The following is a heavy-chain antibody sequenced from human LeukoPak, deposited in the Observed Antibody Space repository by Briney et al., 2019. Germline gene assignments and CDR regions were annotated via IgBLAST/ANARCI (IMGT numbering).Heavy chain of an antibody. CDR3: ARDQGPYGDYYFDY. Sequence: GGSLRLSCAASGFTLSSYWIRSVRQPRGRGLGCVANIKQDGSEKYYVDSVKGRFTISRDNAKNSLYLQMNSMRAEDTAVYYCARDQGPYGDYYFDYWGQGTLVTVSS. J-gene: IGHJ4*02. CDR2: IKQDGSEK. D-gene: IGHD4-17*01. CDR1: GFTLSSYW. V-gene: IGHV3-7*01.